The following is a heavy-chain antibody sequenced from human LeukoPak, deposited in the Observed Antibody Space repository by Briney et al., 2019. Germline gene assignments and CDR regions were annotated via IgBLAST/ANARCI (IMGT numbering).Heavy chain of an antibody. CDR1: GYTLPELS. Sequence: SSVTVSRQDCGYTLPELSIHWVRPAPGKGVEGVGGFDPEDGETIYAQKFQGRVTMTKDKSTDTAYMELSSLRSEDTAIYYCATSKEAKMTTNYYFYYYYMDVWGKGTPVTVSS. J-gene: IGHJ6*03. CDR3: ATSKEAKMTTNYYFYYYYMDV. V-gene: IGHV1-24*01. CDR2: FDPEDGET. D-gene: IGHD4-11*01.